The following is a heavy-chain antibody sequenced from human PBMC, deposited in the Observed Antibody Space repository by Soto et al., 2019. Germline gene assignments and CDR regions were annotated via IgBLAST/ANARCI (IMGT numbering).Heavy chain of an antibody. J-gene: IGHJ4*02. CDR1: GYTFVTHE. CDR2: ISPYSGTT. D-gene: IGHD3-16*01. V-gene: IGHV1-18*04. Sequence: GPGVKKPGASVKVSCKASGYTFVTHEITWVRQAPGQGLEWVGWISPYSGTTNYAQNLQGRVTVTTDTSTSTAYMELRSLRSDDAAVYYCARDGNDYGDYWGQGTLVSVSS. CDR3: ARDGNDYGDY.